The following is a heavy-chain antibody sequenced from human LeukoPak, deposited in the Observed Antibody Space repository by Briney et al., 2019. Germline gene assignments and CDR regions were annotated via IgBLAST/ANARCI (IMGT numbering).Heavy chain of an antibody. Sequence: GGSLRLSCAASGFTLNNAWMSWVRQAPGKGLEWLGRIKRETDGGTIDYAAPVKGRFTISRDDSRNTLYLQMDSLKIEDTAVYYCTTDRYYNNSELQFQHWGQGTLVTVSS. J-gene: IGHJ1*01. CDR1: GFTLNNAW. D-gene: IGHD3-10*01. CDR2: IKRETDGGTI. CDR3: TTDRYYNNSELQFQH. V-gene: IGHV3-15*01.